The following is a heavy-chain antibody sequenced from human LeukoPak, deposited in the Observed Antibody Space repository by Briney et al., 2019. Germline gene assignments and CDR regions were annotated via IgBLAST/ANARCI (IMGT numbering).Heavy chain of an antibody. D-gene: IGHD3-3*01. CDR1: GFTFDDYA. CDR3: ARRQRMTLFGGVSPTYYYYMDV. CDR2: ISWDSGSI. J-gene: IGHJ6*03. V-gene: IGHV3-9*01. Sequence: PGRSLRLSCAASGFTFDDYAMHWVRQAPGKGLEWVSGISWDSGSIDYADSVKGRFTISRDNAKNSLYLQMNSLRAEDTAVYYCARRQRMTLFGGVSPTYYYYMDVWGKGTTVTVSS.